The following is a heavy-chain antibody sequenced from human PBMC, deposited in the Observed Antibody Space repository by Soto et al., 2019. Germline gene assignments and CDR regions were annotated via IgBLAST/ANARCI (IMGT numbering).Heavy chain of an antibody. J-gene: IGHJ6*02. D-gene: IGHD4-17*01. CDR3: AKDPDYGDYNLYYYHGMDV. V-gene: IGHV3-30*18. CDR1: GVTFSNYA. Sequence: QVQLVESGGGVVQPGRSLRLSCVAAGVTFSNYAMHWVLQAPGKGLEWVALISYDVSNNYYADAVKGRFTISRDNSKNTLYLQMNNLRAEDTAVYYGAKDPDYGDYNLYYYHGMDVWGPGTTVTVSS. CDR2: ISYDVSNN.